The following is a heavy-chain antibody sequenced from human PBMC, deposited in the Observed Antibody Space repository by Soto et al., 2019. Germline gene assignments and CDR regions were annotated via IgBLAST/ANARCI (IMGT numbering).Heavy chain of an antibody. D-gene: IGHD1-26*01. J-gene: IGHJ6*02. CDR3: ARLDPPYSRYYYGMDV. Sequence: GESLKISCKGSGYHFTNYWIGWVRQVPGKGLEWMGFIYPSDSDTRYSPSFQGQVTISADKSISTAYLQWSSLKASDTAMYYCARLDPPYSRYYYGMDVWGQGTTVTVSS. V-gene: IGHV5-51*01. CDR1: GYHFTNYW. CDR2: IYPSDSDT.